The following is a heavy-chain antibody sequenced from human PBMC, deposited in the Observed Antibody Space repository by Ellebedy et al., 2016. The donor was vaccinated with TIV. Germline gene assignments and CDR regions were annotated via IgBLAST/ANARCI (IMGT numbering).Heavy chain of an antibody. V-gene: IGHV3-7*01. D-gene: IGHD5-24*01. CDR2: INQDGSER. J-gene: IGHJ4*02. Sequence: GESLKISCAASGFTFSSHWMSWVRQAPGKGLEWVANINQDGSERYYVDSVKGRFTISRDNAKNTVYLQMNTLRAEDTAVYYCARDFQGDGYSHFENWGQGTLVTVSS. CDR3: ARDFQGDGYSHFEN. CDR1: GFTFSSHW.